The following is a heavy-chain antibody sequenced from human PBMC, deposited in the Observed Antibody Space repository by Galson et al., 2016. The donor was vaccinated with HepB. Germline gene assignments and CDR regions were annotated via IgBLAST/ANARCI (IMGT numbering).Heavy chain of an antibody. CDR3: ARLVSGYYFDY. CDR2: IYSSGST. CDR1: GGSISSGGYY. J-gene: IGHJ4*02. D-gene: IGHD3-3*01. Sequence: TLSLTCTVSGGSISSGGYYWSWIRQHPGKGLEWIGYIYSSGSTYYNPSLKSRVTMSVDTSKNQFSLKLSSVTAADTAVYYCARLVSGYYFDYWGQGTLVTVSS. V-gene: IGHV4-31*03.